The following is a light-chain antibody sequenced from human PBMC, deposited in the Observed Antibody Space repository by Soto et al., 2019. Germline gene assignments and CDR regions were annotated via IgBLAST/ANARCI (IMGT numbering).Light chain of an antibody. V-gene: IGLV2-14*01. CDR2: EVT. CDR3: SSYTSSSPLVV. CDR1: SSDIGLYNY. J-gene: IGLJ2*01. Sequence: QSALTQPASVSGSLGQSITISCTGSSSDIGLYNYVSWYQQHPGKAPKLMIYEVTTRPSGVSNRFSGSKSGNTASLTISGLQAEDEADYYCSSYTSSSPLVVFGGGTKVTVL.